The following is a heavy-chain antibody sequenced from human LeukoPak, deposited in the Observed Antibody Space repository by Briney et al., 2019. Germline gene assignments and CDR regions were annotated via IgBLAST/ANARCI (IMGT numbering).Heavy chain of an antibody. Sequence: GGSLRLSCAASGFTFSSYEMNWVRQAPGKGLEWVSYISSSGSTIYYADSVKGRFTISRDNAKNSLYLQMNSLRAEDTADYYCAELGITMIGGVWGKGTTVNISS. D-gene: IGHD3-10*02. CDR3: AELGITMIGGV. CDR1: GFTFSSYE. J-gene: IGHJ6*04. CDR2: ISSSGSTI. V-gene: IGHV3-48*03.